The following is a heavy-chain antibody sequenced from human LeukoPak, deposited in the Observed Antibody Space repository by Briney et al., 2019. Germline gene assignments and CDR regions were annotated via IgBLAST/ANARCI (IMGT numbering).Heavy chain of an antibody. Sequence: SETLSLTCAVYGGSFSGYYWSWIRQPPGKGLEWIREINHSGSTNYNPSLKSRVTISVDTSKDQFSLKLSSVTAADTAVYYCCGYDYWGQGTLVTVSS. CDR1: GGSFSGYY. CDR2: INHSGST. CDR3: CGYDY. V-gene: IGHV4-34*01. D-gene: IGHD6-25*01. J-gene: IGHJ4*02.